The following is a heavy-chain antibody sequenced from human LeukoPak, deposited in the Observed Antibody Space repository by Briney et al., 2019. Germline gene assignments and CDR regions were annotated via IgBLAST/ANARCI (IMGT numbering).Heavy chain of an antibody. Sequence: PSETLSLTCGVYGGSFSGYYWSWMRQPPGKGLEWIGEINHRGSTNYNPSLKSRVTISEDTSKNQFSLKLSSVTAADTAVYYCAREYYDFWSGPDWYFDLWGRGTLVTVSS. D-gene: IGHD3-3*01. CDR3: AREYYDFWSGPDWYFDL. J-gene: IGHJ2*01. CDR2: INHRGST. CDR1: GGSFSGYY. V-gene: IGHV4-34*01.